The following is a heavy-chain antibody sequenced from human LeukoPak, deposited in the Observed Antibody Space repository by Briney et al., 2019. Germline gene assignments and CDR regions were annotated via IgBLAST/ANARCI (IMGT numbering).Heavy chain of an antibody. D-gene: IGHD3-22*01. CDR3: ARAKAPNSSGYYSY. Sequence: GASVTVSCKASGYTFTSYGISWVRQAPGQGLEWMGWISAYNGNTNYAQKLQGRVTMTTDTSTSTAYMELRSLRSDDTAVYYCARAKAPNSSGYYSYWGQGTLVTVSS. V-gene: IGHV1-18*01. CDR2: ISAYNGNT. J-gene: IGHJ4*02. CDR1: GYTFTSYG.